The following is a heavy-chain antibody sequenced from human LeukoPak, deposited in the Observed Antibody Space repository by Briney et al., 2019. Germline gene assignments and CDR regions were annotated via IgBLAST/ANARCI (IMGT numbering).Heavy chain of an antibody. D-gene: IGHD3-3*01. CDR1: GFTFSSYA. J-gene: IGHJ5*02. CDR2: ISYDGSNK. V-gene: IGHV3-30-3*01. Sequence: GRSLRLSCAASGFTFSSYAMHWVRQAPGKGLEWVAVISYDGSNKYYADSVKGRFTISRDNSKNTLYLQMNSLRAEDTAVYYCARDLRYDFWSGYTWFDPWGRGTLVTVSS. CDR3: ARDLRYDFWSGYTWFDP.